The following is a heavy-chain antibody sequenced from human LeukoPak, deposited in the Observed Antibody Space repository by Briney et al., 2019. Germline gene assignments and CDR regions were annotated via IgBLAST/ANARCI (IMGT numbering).Heavy chain of an antibody. J-gene: IGHJ4*02. CDR3: TTAPHRYCSSTSCYSSYY. V-gene: IGHV3-15*01. CDR1: GFTFSNAW. D-gene: IGHD2-2*02. CDR2: IKSKTDGGTT. Sequence: GGSLRLSCAVSGFTFSNAWMSWVRQAPGKGLEWVGRIKSKTDGGTTDYAAPVKGRFTISRDDSKNTLYLQMNSLKTEDTAVYYCTTAPHRYCSSTSCYSSYYWGQGTLVTVSS.